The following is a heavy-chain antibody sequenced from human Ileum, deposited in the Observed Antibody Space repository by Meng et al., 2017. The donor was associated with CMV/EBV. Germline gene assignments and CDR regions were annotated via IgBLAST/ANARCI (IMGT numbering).Heavy chain of an antibody. CDR3: AREVDYYDSSGYYYWFDP. V-gene: IGHV6-1*01. CDR1: SSNCAA. CDR2: TYYRSKWYN. J-gene: IGHJ5*02. D-gene: IGHD3-22*01. Sequence: SSNCAAWTWIRQSPSRGLEWLGRTYYRSKWYNDYAVSVKSRITINPDTSKNQFSLQLNSVTPEDTAVYYCAREVDYYDSSGYYYWFDPWGQGTLVTVSS.